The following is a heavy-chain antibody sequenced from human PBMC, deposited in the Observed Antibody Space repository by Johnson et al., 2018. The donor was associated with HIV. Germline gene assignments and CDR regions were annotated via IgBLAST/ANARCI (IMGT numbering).Heavy chain of an antibody. CDR3: VRGGMTFGGVIAPGAFEI. D-gene: IGHD3-16*02. CDR2: INWNGDST. CDR1: GFTFDDYA. Sequence: VQLVESGGGVVRPGGSLRLSCAASGFTFDDYAMSWVRQAPGKGLEWVSGINWNGDSTGYADSVKGRLTISRDNAKNSLYLQMISLRAEDTALYYCVRGGMTFGGVIAPGAFEIWGQGTMVTVSS. V-gene: IGHV3-20*04. J-gene: IGHJ3*02.